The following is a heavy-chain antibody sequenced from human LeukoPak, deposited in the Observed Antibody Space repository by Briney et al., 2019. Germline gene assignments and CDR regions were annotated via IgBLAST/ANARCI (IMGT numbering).Heavy chain of an antibody. CDR1: GYSFTTSW. Sequence: GASLQISCQGSGYSFTTSWIGWVRQLPGEGLEWMGIIFPSDSDTRYSPSFQGQVTISADKSISTAYLQWSSLKASDTAMYYCARPGTGTTDSWGQGTLVTVSS. D-gene: IGHD1-7*01. CDR2: IFPSDSDT. CDR3: ARPGTGTTDS. V-gene: IGHV5-51*01. J-gene: IGHJ4*02.